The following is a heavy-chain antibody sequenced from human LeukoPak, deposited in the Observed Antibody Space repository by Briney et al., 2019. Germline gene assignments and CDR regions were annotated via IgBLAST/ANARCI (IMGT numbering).Heavy chain of an antibody. V-gene: IGHV3-11*01. J-gene: IGHJ6*03. Sequence: PGGSLRLSCAASGFTFNDYYMNWIRQAPGKGLEWVSYISSSGSSIHYADSVKGRFTISRDNAKNSLFLQMNSLRAEDTAVYYCARDWGYCSGGSCSRNYYYYYMDVWGKGTTVTISS. D-gene: IGHD2-15*01. CDR3: ARDWGYCSGGSCSRNYYYYYMDV. CDR1: GFTFNDYY. CDR2: ISSSGSSI.